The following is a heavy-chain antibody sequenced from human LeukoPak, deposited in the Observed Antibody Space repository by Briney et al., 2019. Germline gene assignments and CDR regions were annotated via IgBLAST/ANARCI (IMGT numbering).Heavy chain of an antibody. V-gene: IGHV3-23*01. CDR3: AKEPYSGSQLLDY. D-gene: IGHD1-26*01. J-gene: IGHJ4*02. CDR2: ISTSGGST. CDR1: GFTFSSYG. Sequence: GRSLRLSCAASGFTFSSYGMHWVRQAPGKGLEWVSAISTSGGSTYYADSVKGRFTISRDNSKNTLYLQMNSLRAEDTAVYYCAKEPYSGSQLLDYWGQGTLVTVSS.